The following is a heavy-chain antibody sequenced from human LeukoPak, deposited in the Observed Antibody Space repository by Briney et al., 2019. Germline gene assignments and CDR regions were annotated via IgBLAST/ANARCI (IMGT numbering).Heavy chain of an antibody. Sequence: PSQTPSLTCTVSGGSISSGSYSWSWIRQPAGKGLEWIGRFYTSGSTNYNPSLKSRVTISADTSNNQFSLKLSSVTAADTAVYYCAREVIAAHNWFDPWGQGTVVTVSP. J-gene: IGHJ5*02. D-gene: IGHD6-6*01. CDR1: GGSISSGSYS. CDR2: FYTSGST. V-gene: IGHV4-61*02. CDR3: AREVIAAHNWFDP.